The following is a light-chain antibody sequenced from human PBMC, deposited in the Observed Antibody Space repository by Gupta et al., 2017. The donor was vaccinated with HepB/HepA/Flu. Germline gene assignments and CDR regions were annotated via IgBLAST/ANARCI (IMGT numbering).Light chain of an antibody. CDR2: GAS. V-gene: IGKV1-39*01. J-gene: IGKJ4*01. CDR3: RQTYSTPRT. CDR1: QSISRF. Sequence: DLQMTQSPSSLSASVGDRDTITCRASQSISRFLNWYQQKTGKAPNLLIYGASTLQSGVPSRFSGSGSGTDFTLTIITLQPEDCVTYYCRQTYSTPRTFGGGTKVEIK.